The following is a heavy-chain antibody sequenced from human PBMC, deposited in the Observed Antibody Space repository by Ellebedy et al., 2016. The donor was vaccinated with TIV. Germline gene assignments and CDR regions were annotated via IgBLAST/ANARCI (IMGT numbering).Heavy chain of an antibody. Sequence: SETLSLTCSVSGGGISGSGPYWGWVRQSPGKGLEWIGNIYHTGDAYYNLSLKSRVTISLDMSENQFSLRLRSVTAADTAMYYCVSSVEMATRFDYWGRGTQVTVSS. V-gene: IGHV4-39*01. J-gene: IGHJ4*02. D-gene: IGHD5-24*01. CDR1: GGGISGSGPY. CDR2: IYHTGDA. CDR3: VSSVEMATRFDY.